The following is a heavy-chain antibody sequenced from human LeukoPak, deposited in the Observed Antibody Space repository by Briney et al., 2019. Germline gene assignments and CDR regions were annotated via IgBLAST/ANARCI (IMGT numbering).Heavy chain of an antibody. CDR3: AKDPAIFGVVQDAFDI. J-gene: IGHJ3*02. CDR1: GFTFSSYA. CDR2: ISGSGGST. Sequence: PGGSLRLSCAASGFTFSSYAMSWVRQAPGKGLEWVSAISGSGGSTYYADSVKGRFTISRDNSKNTLYLQMNSLRAEDTVVYYCAKDPAIFGVVQDAFDIWGQGTMVTVSS. V-gene: IGHV3-23*01. D-gene: IGHD3-3*01.